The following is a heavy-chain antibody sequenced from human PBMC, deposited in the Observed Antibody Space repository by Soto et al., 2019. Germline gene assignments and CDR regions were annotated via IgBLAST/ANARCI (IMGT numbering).Heavy chain of an antibody. Sequence: VQLVESGGGLVQPGGSLRLSCAASGFTFSSYWMHWVRQVSGKGLVWVSRMNSDGSSTSYADSVKGRFTISRDNAKNTLYLQMNSLRAEDTAVYYCARDLGTGTNWFDPWGQGTLVTVSS. V-gene: IGHV3-74*01. CDR3: ARDLGTGTNWFDP. CDR1: GFTFSSYW. J-gene: IGHJ5*02. D-gene: IGHD3-10*01. CDR2: MNSDGSST.